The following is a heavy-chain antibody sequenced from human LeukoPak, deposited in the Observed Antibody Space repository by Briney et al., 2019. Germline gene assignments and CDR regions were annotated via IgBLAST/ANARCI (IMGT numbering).Heavy chain of an antibody. Sequence: PGGALRLSCTACGFTFGDYAVSWFRQAPGKGLEWVGFIRSKAYGGTTEYAASVKGRFTISRDDSKSMAYLQMNSLKTEDTAVYYCNRGFTYYDFWSGYSVAGPTTSYDYWGQGTLVTVSS. CDR3: NRGFTYYDFWSGYSVAGPTTSYDY. D-gene: IGHD3-3*01. CDR2: IRSKAYGGTT. CDR1: GFTFGDYA. V-gene: IGHV3-49*03. J-gene: IGHJ4*02.